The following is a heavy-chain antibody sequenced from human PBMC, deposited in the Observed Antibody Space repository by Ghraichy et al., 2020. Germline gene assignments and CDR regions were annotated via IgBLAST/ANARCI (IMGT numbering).Heavy chain of an antibody. CDR1: GGTFSSYT. V-gene: IGHV1-69*04. D-gene: IGHD3-10*01. J-gene: IGHJ5*02. Sequence: SVKVSCKASGGTFSSYTISWVRQAPGQGLEWMGRIIPILGIANYAQKFQGRVTITADKSTSTAYMELSSLRSEDTAVYYCAREFGGTHVVPESQKFDPWGQGTLVTVSS. CDR2: IIPILGIA. CDR3: AREFGGTHVVPESQKFDP.